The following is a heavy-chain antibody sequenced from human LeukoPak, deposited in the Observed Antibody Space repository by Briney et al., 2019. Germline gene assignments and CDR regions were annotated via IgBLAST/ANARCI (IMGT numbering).Heavy chain of an antibody. J-gene: IGHJ4*02. D-gene: IGHD3-10*01. V-gene: IGHV4-59*08. CDR3: AGTGYYYGSGSYYYFDY. Sequence: SETLSLTCTVSGGSICSYYWSWIRQPPGRGLEWIGYIYYSGSTNYNPSLKSRVTISVDTSKNQFSLKLSSVTAADTAVYYCAGTGYYYGSGSYYYFDYWGQGTLVTVSS. CDR2: IYYSGST. CDR1: GGSICSYY.